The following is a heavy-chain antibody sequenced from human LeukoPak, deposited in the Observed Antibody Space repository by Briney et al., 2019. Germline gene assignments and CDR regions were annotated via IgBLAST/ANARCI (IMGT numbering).Heavy chain of an antibody. CDR3: ANSYDGKIVPFDN. CDR2: IHTSGST. CDR1: DGSISNSF. D-gene: IGHD4-23*01. Sequence: SETLSLTCTVPDGSISNSFWTWVRQPPGKGLEWIAYIHTSGSTNYNPAFKSRVTLSVDTSKSQFSLRLNSVTASDTAVYYCANSYDGKIVPFDNWGQGTLVTVSS. J-gene: IGHJ4*02. V-gene: IGHV4-4*09.